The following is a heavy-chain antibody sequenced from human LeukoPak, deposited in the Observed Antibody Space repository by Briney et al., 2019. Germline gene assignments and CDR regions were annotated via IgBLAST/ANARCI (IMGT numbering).Heavy chain of an antibody. CDR2: MYYTGST. V-gene: IGHV4-59*01. J-gene: IGHJ4*02. CDR1: GGSISSDY. D-gene: IGHD6-19*01. Sequence: SETLSLTCSVSGGSISSDYWAWIRQPPGKGLEWIGYMYYTGSTNYNPSLKSRVTISLATSKNQFSLKLSSVTAADTAVYYCARRTYSSGFDYIDYWGQGTLVTVSS. CDR3: ARRTYSSGFDYIDY.